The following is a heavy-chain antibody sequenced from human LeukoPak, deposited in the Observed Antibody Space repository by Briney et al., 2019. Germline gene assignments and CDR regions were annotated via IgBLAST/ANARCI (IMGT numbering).Heavy chain of an antibody. CDR2: ISAYNGNT. CDR3: ARAVRHSDDPRLTAIYYYYGMDV. CDR1: GYIFTTYG. V-gene: IGHV1-18*01. Sequence: ASVKVSCKASGYIFTTYGINWVRQAPGQGLEWMGWISAYNGNTNYAQKLQGRVTMTTDTSTSTAYMELRSLRSDDTAVYYCARAVRHSDDPRLTAIYYYYGMDVWGQGTTVTVSS. D-gene: IGHD5-18*01. J-gene: IGHJ6*02.